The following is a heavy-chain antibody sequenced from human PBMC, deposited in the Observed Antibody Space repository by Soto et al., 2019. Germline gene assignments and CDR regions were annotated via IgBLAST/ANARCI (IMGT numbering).Heavy chain of an antibody. V-gene: IGHV3-66*01. Sequence: ESGGGLVQPGGSLRLSCAASGFTVSSNYMSWFRQAPGKGLEWVSVIYSGGSTYYADSVKGRFTISRDNSKNTLYLQMNSLRAEDTAVYYCAGRSGRHYYYYYMDVWGKGTTVTVSS. CDR1: GFTVSSNY. J-gene: IGHJ6*03. CDR2: IYSGGST. D-gene: IGHD3-3*01. CDR3: AGRSGRHYYYYYMDV.